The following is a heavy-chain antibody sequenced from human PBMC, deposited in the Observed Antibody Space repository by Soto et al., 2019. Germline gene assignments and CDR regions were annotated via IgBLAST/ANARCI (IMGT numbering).Heavy chain of an antibody. CDR3: ATAEVDY. V-gene: IGHV3-74*01. CDR2: MTSDGRTV. CDR1: GVTFGYYW. J-gene: IGHJ4*02. Sequence: PGGSLRLSCVTSGVTFGYYWMHWVRQPPGKGPEWVSRMTSDGRTVQYADSVKGRFTASRDNAKSTLYLQMNSLRAEDTAVYYCATAEVDYWGPGTLVTVSS.